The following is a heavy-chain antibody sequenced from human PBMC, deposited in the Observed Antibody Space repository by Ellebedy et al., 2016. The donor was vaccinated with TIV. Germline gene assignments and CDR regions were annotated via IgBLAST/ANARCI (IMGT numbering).Heavy chain of an antibody. CDR1: GFTFSAFA. V-gene: IGHV3-23*01. Sequence: GESLKISCEASGFTFSAFAMGWVRQTPGKGLEWVSAITGSGDRTFYADSVKGRFTVSRDTSKNTLYLQMNSLRAEDTDIYYCAKDSGKYGWNSEYWGQGTQVTVSS. CDR3: AKDSGKYGWNSEY. D-gene: IGHD3-10*01. CDR2: ITGSGDRT. J-gene: IGHJ4*02.